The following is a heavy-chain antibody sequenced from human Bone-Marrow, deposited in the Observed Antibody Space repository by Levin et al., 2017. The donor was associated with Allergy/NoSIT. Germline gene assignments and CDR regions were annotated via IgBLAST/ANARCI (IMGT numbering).Heavy chain of an antibody. Sequence: QAGGSLRLSCAASGFTFSSYGMHWVRQAPGKGLEWVAVIWYDGSNKYYADSVKGRFTISRDNSKNTLYLQMNSLRAEDTAVYYCATPLGLERRGGRGYYGMDVWGQGTTVTVSS. J-gene: IGHJ6*02. V-gene: IGHV3-33*01. D-gene: IGHD1-1*01. CDR2: IWYDGSNK. CDR3: ATPLGLERRGGRGYYGMDV. CDR1: GFTFSSYG.